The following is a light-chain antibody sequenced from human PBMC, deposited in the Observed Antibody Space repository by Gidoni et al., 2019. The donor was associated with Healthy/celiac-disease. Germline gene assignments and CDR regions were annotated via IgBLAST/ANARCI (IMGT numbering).Light chain of an antibody. CDR3: QQYNNWPYT. CDR2: GAS. CDR1: QSAGNN. J-gene: IGKJ2*01. Sequence: EIVMTQSPATLSVSPGERATLSCRASQSAGNNLAWYHQKPGQAPRLLMYGASTRATGIPARFSGSGSGTEFTLTISSLQSEDFAVYYCQQYNNWPYTFGQGTKLEIK. V-gene: IGKV3-15*01.